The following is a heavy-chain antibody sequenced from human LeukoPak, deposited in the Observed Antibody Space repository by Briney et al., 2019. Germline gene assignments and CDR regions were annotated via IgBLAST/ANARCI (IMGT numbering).Heavy chain of an antibody. CDR1: GGSFSGYY. J-gene: IGHJ4*02. CDR2: INHSGST. D-gene: IGHD1-26*01. V-gene: IGHV4-34*01. CDR3: ARDSGSYGY. Sequence: SETLSLTCAVYGGSFSGYYWSWIRQPPGKGLEWIGEINHSGSTNYNPSLKSRVTISVDTSKNQFSLKLSYVTAADTAVYYCARDSGSYGYWGQGTLVTVSS.